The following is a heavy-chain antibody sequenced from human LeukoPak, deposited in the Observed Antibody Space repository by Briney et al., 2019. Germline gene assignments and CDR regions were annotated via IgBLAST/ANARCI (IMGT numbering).Heavy chain of an antibody. V-gene: IGHV4-59*01. Sequence: SETLSLTCTVSGGSINNYYWYWMRQPPGKGLEWIGYVWYSGTTKYNPSLKSRVTISVDTSKNQFSLKLSYVTAADTAVYYCARDSPYSSIYLEGTFEIWGQGTMVTVSS. D-gene: IGHD6-13*01. J-gene: IGHJ3*02. CDR3: ARDSPYSSIYLEGTFEI. CDR1: GGSINNYY. CDR2: VWYSGTT.